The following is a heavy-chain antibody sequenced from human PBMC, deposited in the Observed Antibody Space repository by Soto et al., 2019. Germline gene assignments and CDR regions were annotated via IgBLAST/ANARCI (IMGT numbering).Heavy chain of an antibody. Sequence: PSETLSLTCAVYGGSFSGYYWSWIRQPPGKGLEWIGEINHSGSTNYNPSLKSRVTISVDTSKNQFSLKLSSVTAADTAVYYCARFGDSSSYYYYGMDVWGKGTSVTV. J-gene: IGHJ6*04. CDR1: GGSFSGYY. CDR3: ARFGDSSSYYYYGMDV. CDR2: INHSGST. D-gene: IGHD2-21*02. V-gene: IGHV4-34*01.